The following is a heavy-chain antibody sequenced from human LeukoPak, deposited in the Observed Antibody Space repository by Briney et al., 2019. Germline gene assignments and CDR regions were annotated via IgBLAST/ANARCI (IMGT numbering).Heavy chain of an antibody. J-gene: IGHJ6*03. CDR1: GYTFTSYG. D-gene: IGHD2-2*01. V-gene: IGHV1-18*01. CDR2: ISAYNANR. CDR3: ARVGYCSSTSCYGYYYMDV. Sequence: GASVKVSCKASGYTFTSYGISWVRQAPGQGLEWMGWISAYNANRNYAQKFQGRVTMTTDTSTSTAYMELRSLRPDDTAVYYCARVGYCSSTSCYGYYYMDVWGKGTTVTISS.